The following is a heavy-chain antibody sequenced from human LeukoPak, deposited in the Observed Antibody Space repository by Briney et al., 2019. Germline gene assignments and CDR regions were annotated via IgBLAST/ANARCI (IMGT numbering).Heavy chain of an antibody. Sequence: SETLSLTCTVSGGSISGSSYYWGWIRQPPGKGLEWIGSIYYSGSTYYNPSLKSRVTISVDTSKNQFSLKLSSVTAADTAVYYCARGFFGGGKKRGYYYMDVWGKGTTVTVSS. D-gene: IGHD2-21*01. CDR1: GGSISGSSYY. V-gene: IGHV4-39*07. CDR3: ARGFFGGGKKRGYYYMDV. J-gene: IGHJ6*03. CDR2: IYYSGST.